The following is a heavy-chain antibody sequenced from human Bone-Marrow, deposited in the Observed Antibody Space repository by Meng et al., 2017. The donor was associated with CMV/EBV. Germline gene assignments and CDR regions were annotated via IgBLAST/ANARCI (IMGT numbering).Heavy chain of an antibody. V-gene: IGHV3-49*04. D-gene: IGHD2-2*01. J-gene: IGHJ6*02. Sequence: GGSLRLSCTASGFTFGDYAMSWVRQAPGKGLEWVGFIRSKAYGGTTEYAASVKGRFTISRDDSKSIAYLQMNSLKTEDTAVYYCTRDKVVPAAQYYYYGMDVWGQGPTVTGSS. CDR3: TRDKVVPAAQYYYYGMDV. CDR1: GFTFGDYA. CDR2: IRSKAYGGTT.